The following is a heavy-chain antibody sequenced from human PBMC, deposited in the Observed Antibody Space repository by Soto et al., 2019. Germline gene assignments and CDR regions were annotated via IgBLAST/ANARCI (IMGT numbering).Heavy chain of an antibody. Sequence: QVQLVESGGGVVQPGRSLRLSCAASGFSFTTYGMHWVRQAPGEGLEWVAVIWYDGSNKYYADSVKGRFTISRDTSKKPLYWEMNSRRGEDPALYYCAKDRGGGAVVPDYWGQGTLVTVSS. V-gene: IGHV3-33*06. J-gene: IGHJ4*02. CDR1: GFSFTTYG. CDR3: AKDRGGGAVVPDY. CDR2: IWYDGSNK. D-gene: IGHD2-21*01.